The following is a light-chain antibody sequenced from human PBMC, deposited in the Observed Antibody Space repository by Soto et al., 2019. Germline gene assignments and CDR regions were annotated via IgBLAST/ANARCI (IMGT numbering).Light chain of an antibody. J-gene: IGKJ2*01. CDR3: LQDYNYPNT. CDR1: QYIRND. Sequence: AIPMTQSPSSLSASVGDRVTITCRASQYIRNDLGWYQQKPGKAPQLLIYAASSLESGVPSRFSGSGSGTDFTLTISSLQPEDSATYYCLQDYNYPNTFGQGTKLEIK. V-gene: IGKV1-6*01. CDR2: AAS.